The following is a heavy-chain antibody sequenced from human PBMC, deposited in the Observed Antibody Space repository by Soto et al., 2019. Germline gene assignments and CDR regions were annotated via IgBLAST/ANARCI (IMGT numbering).Heavy chain of an antibody. CDR2: IYYSGST. Sequence: QVQLQESGPGLVKPSQTLSLTCTVSGGSISSGDYYWSWIRQPPGKGLEWIGYIYYSGSTYYNPSLTSRVTISVDSSKNQFSLKLSSVTAADTAVYHCARDARVGELLGYYGMDVWGQGTTVTVSS. J-gene: IGHJ6*02. CDR3: ARDARVGELLGYYGMDV. CDR1: GGSISSGDYY. V-gene: IGHV4-30-4*01. D-gene: IGHD3-10*01.